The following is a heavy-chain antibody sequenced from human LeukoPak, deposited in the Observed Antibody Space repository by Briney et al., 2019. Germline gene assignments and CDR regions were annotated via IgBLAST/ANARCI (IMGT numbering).Heavy chain of an antibody. J-gene: IGHJ6*02. D-gene: IGHD3-10*01. CDR1: GFIFNNYW. Sequence: GGSLRLSCAASGFIFNNYWMSWVRHAPGKGLEWVDNIKRDGSEKYYVDSVKGRFTISRDNAKNSLYLQMNSLRAEDTAVYYCAREFTMVRGAIYGMDVWGQGTTVTVSS. CDR2: IKRDGSEK. CDR3: AREFTMVRGAIYGMDV. V-gene: IGHV3-7*01.